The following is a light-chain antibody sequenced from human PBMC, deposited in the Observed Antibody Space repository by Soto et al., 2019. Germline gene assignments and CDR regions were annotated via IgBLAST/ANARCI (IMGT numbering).Light chain of an antibody. CDR3: QQYGSSPLT. V-gene: IGKV3-20*01. CDR2: GAS. Sequence: EIVLTKSPGTMSLSPGERATLSCRASQSVSSSYLAWYQQKHGQAPRLLIYGASSRATGIPDRFSGSVSGTDFTLTSSRLEPEDFAVYYCQQYGSSPLTFGGGTKVEIK. J-gene: IGKJ4*01. CDR1: QSVSSSY.